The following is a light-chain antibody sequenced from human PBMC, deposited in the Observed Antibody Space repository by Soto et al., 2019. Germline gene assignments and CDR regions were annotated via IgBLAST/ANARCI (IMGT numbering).Light chain of an antibody. J-gene: IGLJ1*01. CDR1: SSDDGGYNY. Sequence: QSVLAQPASVSGSPGQSITISCTGTSSDDGGYNYVSWYQQHPGKAPKLMIYEVSNRPSGVSNRFSGSESGNTASLTISGLQAEDEADYYCASYTSSSSYVFGTGTKVTVL. V-gene: IGLV2-14*01. CDR3: ASYTSSSSYV. CDR2: EVS.